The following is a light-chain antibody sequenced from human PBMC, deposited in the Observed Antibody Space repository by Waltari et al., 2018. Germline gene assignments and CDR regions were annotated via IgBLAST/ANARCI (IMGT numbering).Light chain of an antibody. CDR3: QAWDSSTVV. CDR2: QDG. CDR1: KLGEKY. J-gene: IGLJ2*01. Sequence: SYELTQPPSVSVSPGQTASITCSGDKLGEKYACWYQHKPGQSPLLVIYQDGRRPSGIPERFSGSNSGNTATLTISGTQAMDEADYYCQAWDSSTVVFGGGTKLTVL. V-gene: IGLV3-1*01.